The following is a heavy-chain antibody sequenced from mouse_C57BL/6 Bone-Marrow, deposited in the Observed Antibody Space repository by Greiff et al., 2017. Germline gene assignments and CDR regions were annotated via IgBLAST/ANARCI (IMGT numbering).Heavy chain of an antibody. D-gene: IGHD1-1*01. J-gene: IGHJ1*03. CDR1: GYTFTDHT. CDR3: ARDYYGSSRYFDV. Sequence: VQLVESDAELVKPGASVKISCKVSGYTFTDHTIHWMKKRPEQGLEWIGYIYPRDGSTKYNEKFKGKATLTADKSSSTAYMQLNSLTSEDSAVYFCARDYYGSSRYFDVWGTGTTVTVSS. CDR2: IYPRDGST. V-gene: IGHV1-78*01.